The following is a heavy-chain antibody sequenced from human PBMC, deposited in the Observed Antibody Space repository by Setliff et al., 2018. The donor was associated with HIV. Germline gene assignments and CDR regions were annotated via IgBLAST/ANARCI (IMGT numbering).Heavy chain of an antibody. CDR3: ARVPRITTLRNAFDI. CDR2: IYYTGNT. D-gene: IGHD3-10*01. V-gene: IGHV4-31*03. CDR1: GDSISGGGYF. Sequence: SETLSLTCTVSGDSISGGGYFWSWVRQHPGKGLEWIGYIYYTGNTYYNPSLKSRITISIDTSKSQFSLNLNSVTAADTAVYYCARVPRITTLRNAFDIWGQGTMVTVSS. J-gene: IGHJ3*02.